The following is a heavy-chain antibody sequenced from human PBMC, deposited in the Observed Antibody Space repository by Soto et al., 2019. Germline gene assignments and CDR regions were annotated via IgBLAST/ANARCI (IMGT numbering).Heavy chain of an antibody. Sequence: PSETLSLTCTVSGGSISSYYWSWIRQPPGKGLEWIGYIYYSGSTNYNPSLKSRVTISVDTSKNQFSLKLSSVIAADTAVYYCAREEVVGAIDYWGQGTLVTVSS. CDR2: IYYSGST. D-gene: IGHD1-26*01. CDR3: AREEVVGAIDY. V-gene: IGHV4-59*01. CDR1: GGSISSYY. J-gene: IGHJ4*02.